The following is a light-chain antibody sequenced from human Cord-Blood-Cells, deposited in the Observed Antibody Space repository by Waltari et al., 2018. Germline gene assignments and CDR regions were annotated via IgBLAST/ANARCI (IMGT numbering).Light chain of an antibody. CDR1: SRAVGGFNY. CDR3: CSYAGSYTWV. V-gene: IGLV2-11*01. Sequence: QSALTQPRPGSGSPAQSVTIPCTGTSRAVGGFNYVSWYQQHPGKAPKLMIYDVSKRPSGVPDRFSGSKSGNTASLTISGLQAEDEADYYCCSYAGSYTWVFGGGTKLTVL. CDR2: DVS. J-gene: IGLJ3*02.